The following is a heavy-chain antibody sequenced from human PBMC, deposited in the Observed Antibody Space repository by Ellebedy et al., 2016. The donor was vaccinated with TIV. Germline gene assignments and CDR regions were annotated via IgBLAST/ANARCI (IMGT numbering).Heavy chain of an antibody. CDR3: ARSRNGYGPPLDY. CDR2: AYYRSTWIY. Sequence: SQTLSLTCAISGDSVSNNGVTWNWIRQSPSRGLEWLGRAYYRSTWIYNYAVSVKGRITINPDTSNNQLSLHLNSVTPEDTAFYYCARSRNGYGPPLDYWGQGTLVTVSS. CDR1: GDSVSNNGVT. J-gene: IGHJ4*02. V-gene: IGHV6-1*01. D-gene: IGHD1-1*01.